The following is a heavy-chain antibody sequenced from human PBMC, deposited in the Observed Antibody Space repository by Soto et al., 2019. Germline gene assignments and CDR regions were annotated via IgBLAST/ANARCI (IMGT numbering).Heavy chain of an antibody. Sequence: GSMRLSFAGYGFTFSTYSLNWVRQAPGRGLEWVSSFSTSSSYIFYADSVKGRFTVSRDNAKNSLYLQMDSLRAEDTAVYYCARGNADYFDTSGYFDYWGQGALVNVS. CDR3: ARGNADYFDTSGYFDY. CDR1: GFTFSTYS. D-gene: IGHD3-22*01. V-gene: IGHV3-21*01. CDR2: FSTSSSYI. J-gene: IGHJ4*02.